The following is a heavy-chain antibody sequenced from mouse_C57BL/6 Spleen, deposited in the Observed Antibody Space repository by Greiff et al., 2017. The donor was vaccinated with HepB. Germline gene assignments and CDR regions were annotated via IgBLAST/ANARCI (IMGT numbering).Heavy chain of an antibody. CDR2: IYPRSGNT. CDR1: GYTFTSYG. CDR3: RITTVVADY. D-gene: IGHD1-1*01. Sequence: VKLVESGAELARPGASVKLSCKASGYTFTSYGISWVKQRTGQGLEWIGEIYPRSGNTYYNEKFKGKATLTADKSSSTASMELRSLTSEDSAVYFCRITTVVADYWGQGTTLTVSS. V-gene: IGHV1-81*01. J-gene: IGHJ2*01.